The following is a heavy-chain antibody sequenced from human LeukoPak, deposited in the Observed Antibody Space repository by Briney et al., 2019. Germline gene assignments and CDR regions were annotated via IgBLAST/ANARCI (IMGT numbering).Heavy chain of an antibody. CDR3: ARGPPPDFDY. J-gene: IGHJ4*02. CDR2: VYSNGDT. Sequence: PSETLSLTCSVSGESVSSSTSFWAWIRRPPGKGLEWIGSVYSNGDTYYNPSLKSRVTISIDTSKSQFSLKVMSVTAADTAVYYCARGPPPDFDYWGQGTLVTVSS. V-gene: IGHV4-39*07. CDR1: GESVSSSTSF.